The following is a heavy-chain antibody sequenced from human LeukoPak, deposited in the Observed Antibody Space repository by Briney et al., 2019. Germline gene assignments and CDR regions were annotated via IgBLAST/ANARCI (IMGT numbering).Heavy chain of an antibody. V-gene: IGHV3-53*01. J-gene: IGHJ4*02. CDR3: AKDYDILTGYQNPYYFDY. D-gene: IGHD3-9*01. Sequence: PGGSLRLSCAASGFTVSSNYMSWVRQAPGKGLEWVSVIYSGGSTYYADSVKGRFTISRDNSKNTLYLQMNSLRAEDTAVYYCAKDYDILTGYQNPYYFDYWGQGTLVTVSS. CDR2: IYSGGST. CDR1: GFTVSSNY.